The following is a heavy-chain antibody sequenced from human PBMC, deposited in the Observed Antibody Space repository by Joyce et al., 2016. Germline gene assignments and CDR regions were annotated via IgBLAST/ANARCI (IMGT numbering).Heavy chain of an antibody. CDR2: VDPEDGET. CDR1: GYTFTDYY. CDR3: ATVDYYYGSGTPRDYYYYMDV. Sequence: EVQLVQSGAEVKKPGATVKISCKVSGYTFTDYYMHWVQQASGKGLEWMGLVDPEDGETLYAEKFQGRVTITAGTSTDTAYMELSSQRSEDTAVYYCATVDYYYGSGTPRDYYYYMDVWGKGTTVTVSS. D-gene: IGHD3-10*01. V-gene: IGHV1-69-2*01. J-gene: IGHJ6*03.